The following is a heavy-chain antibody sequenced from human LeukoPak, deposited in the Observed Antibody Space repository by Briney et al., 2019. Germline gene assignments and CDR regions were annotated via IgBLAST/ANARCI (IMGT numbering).Heavy chain of an antibody. CDR1: GGSISSYY. V-gene: IGHV4-59*01. Sequence: PWETLSLTCTVSGGSISSYYWSWIRQPPGKGLEWIGYIYYSGSTNYNPSLKSRVTISVDTSKNQFSLKLSSVTAADTAVYYCARGSSGYLSCFDYWGQGTLVTVSS. J-gene: IGHJ4*02. CDR2: IYYSGST. D-gene: IGHD3-22*01. CDR3: ARGSSGYLSCFDY.